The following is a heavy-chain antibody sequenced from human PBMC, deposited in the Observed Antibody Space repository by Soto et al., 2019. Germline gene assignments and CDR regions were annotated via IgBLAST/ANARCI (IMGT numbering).Heavy chain of an antibody. Sequence: EVQLLESGGGLVQPGGSLRLSCAASGFTFSSYAMSWVRQAPGKGLEWVSAISGSGGSTYYADSVKGRFTNSRDNSKNPLFLQMNSLRAEDTAVYYCAKGLYSNPPSRFGAFDIWGQGTMVTVSS. V-gene: IGHV3-23*01. CDR1: GFTFSSYA. D-gene: IGHD2-15*01. CDR3: AKGLYSNPPSRFGAFDI. J-gene: IGHJ3*02. CDR2: ISGSGGST.